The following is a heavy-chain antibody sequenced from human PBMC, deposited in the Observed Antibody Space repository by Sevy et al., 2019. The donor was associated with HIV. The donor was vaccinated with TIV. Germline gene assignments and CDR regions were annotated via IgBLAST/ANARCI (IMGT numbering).Heavy chain of an antibody. CDR2: IYYSGRT. CDR1: DGSMASYY. CDR3: ARDSFCSGGICHMFFDH. V-gene: IGHV4-59*13. J-gene: IGHJ4*02. Sequence: SESLSLTCTVSDGSMASYYWSWIRHSPGKGLEWIGNIYYSGRTNYNRSLKIRVTISVDTSKDQFSLRLNSVTAADTAVYYCARDSFCSGGICHMFFDHWGQGILVIVSS. D-gene: IGHD2-15*01.